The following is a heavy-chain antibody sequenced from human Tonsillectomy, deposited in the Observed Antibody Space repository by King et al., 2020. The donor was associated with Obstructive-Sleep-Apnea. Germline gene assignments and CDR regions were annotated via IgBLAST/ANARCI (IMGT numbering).Heavy chain of an antibody. V-gene: IGHV1-18*04. CDR2: ISAYNGNT. J-gene: IGHJ6*02. CDR3: AVTVGATRGENYYYYGMDV. Sequence: HVQLVESGAEVKKPGASVKVSCKASGYTFTSYGISWVRQAPGQGLEWMGWISAYNGNTNYAQKLQGRVTMTTDTSTSTAYMELRSLSTDDTAVYYCAVTVGATRGENYYYYGMDVWGQGTTVTVSS. D-gene: IGHD1-26*01. CDR1: GYTFTSYG.